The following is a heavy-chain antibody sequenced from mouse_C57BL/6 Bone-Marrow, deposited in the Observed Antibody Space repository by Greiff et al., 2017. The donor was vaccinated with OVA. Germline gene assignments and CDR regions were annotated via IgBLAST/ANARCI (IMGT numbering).Heavy chain of an antibody. V-gene: IGHV1-15*01. D-gene: IGHD2-3*01. CDR1: GYTFTDYE. CDR2: IDPETGGT. Sequence: QVHVKQSGAELVRPGASVTLSCKASGYTFTDYEMHWVKQTTVHGLEWIGAIDPETGGTAYNQKFKGKAILTADKSSSTAYMELRSLTSEDSAVYYCTGAGLMVTYRYFDVWGTGTTVTVSS. J-gene: IGHJ1*03. CDR3: TGAGLMVTYRYFDV.